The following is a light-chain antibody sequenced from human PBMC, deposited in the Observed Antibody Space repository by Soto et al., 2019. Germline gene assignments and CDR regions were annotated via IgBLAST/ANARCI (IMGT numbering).Light chain of an antibody. CDR1: SSDVGAYNS. CDR3: SSYTDSRTYV. CDR2: EVF. Sequence: QSLLTQPASVSGSRGQSITISCTGTSSDVGAYNSVSWYQQHPGKAPKLIIFEVFNRPSGASTRFSGSKSGNTASLTISGLQADDEADYYCSSYTDSRTYVFGTGTKVTVL. V-gene: IGLV2-14*01. J-gene: IGLJ1*01.